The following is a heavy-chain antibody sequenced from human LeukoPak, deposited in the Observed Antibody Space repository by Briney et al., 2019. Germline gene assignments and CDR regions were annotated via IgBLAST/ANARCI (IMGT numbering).Heavy chain of an antibody. CDR2: INHSEST. V-gene: IGHV4-34*01. Sequence: PSEPLSLTCAVYGGPFSGYYWTWIGQPPGRGLEGFAVINHSESTNYNPSLKSRVTISVDTSKNQFSLKLSSVTAADTAVYYCARGLVVVTDYRNQHYYYYYGMDGWGQGTTVTVSS. CDR3: ARGLVVVTDYRNQHYYYYYGMDG. D-gene: IGHD2-21*02. J-gene: IGHJ6*02. CDR1: GGPFSGYY.